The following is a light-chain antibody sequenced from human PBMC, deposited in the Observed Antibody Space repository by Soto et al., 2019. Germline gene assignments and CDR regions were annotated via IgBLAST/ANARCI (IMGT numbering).Light chain of an antibody. CDR2: AAS. Sequence: DIQMTQSPSSLYTSVGDRVTITCRASQAISIYLAWYQQKPGKVPKLLIYAASTLQSGVPSRFSGSGSGTDFTLTISSLQPEDVATYYCQKYNSAPPTFGQGTKVEIQ. J-gene: IGKJ1*01. CDR1: QAISIY. V-gene: IGKV1-27*01. CDR3: QKYNSAPPT.